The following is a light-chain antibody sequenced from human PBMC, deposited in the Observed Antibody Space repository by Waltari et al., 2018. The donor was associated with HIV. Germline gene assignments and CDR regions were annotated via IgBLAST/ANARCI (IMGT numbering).Light chain of an antibody. V-gene: IGLV2-23*02. CDR2: EVN. Sequence: QSALTQPASVSGSPGQPITISCTGTSSDVGRYNLVSWYQQHPGKAPKLMIYEVNKRPSGVSNRFSGSKSGNTASLTISGLQAEDEADYFCCSYAGSGTPVVFGGGTKLTVL. CDR1: SSDVGRYNL. CDR3: CSYAGSGTPVV. J-gene: IGLJ2*01.